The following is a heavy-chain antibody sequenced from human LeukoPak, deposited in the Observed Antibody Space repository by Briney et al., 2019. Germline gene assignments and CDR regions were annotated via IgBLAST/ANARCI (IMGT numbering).Heavy chain of an antibody. Sequence: PSQTLSLTCTVSGGSISSGSYYWSWIRQPAGTGLEWIGRIYTSGSTNYNPSLKSRVTISVDTSKNQFSLKLSSVTAADTAVYYCARHLIYYDILTGYVRWFDPWGQGTLVTVSS. D-gene: IGHD3-9*01. J-gene: IGHJ5*02. CDR2: IYTSGST. V-gene: IGHV4-61*02. CDR1: GGSISSGSYY. CDR3: ARHLIYYDILTGYVRWFDP.